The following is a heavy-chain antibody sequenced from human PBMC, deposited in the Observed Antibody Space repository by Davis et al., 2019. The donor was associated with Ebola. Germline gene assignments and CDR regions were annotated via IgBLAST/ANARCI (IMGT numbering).Heavy chain of an antibody. CDR3: ARDLYLGSWNYYGMDV. J-gene: IGHJ6*02. V-gene: IGHV3-30*03. CDR1: GFTFSSYG. D-gene: IGHD2-2*02. Sequence: GGSLRLSCAASGFTFSSYGMHWVRQAPGKGLEWVAVISYDGSNKYYADSVKGRFTISSDNSKNTLYLQMNSLRAEDTAVYYCARDLYLGSWNYYGMDVWGQGTTVTVSS. CDR2: ISYDGSNK.